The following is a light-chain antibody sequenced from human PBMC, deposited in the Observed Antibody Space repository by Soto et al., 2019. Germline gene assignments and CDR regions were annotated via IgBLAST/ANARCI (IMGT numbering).Light chain of an antibody. CDR2: AAS. CDR1: QDIRNF. V-gene: IGKV1-27*01. CDR3: QKYSSGPV. J-gene: IGKJ3*01. Sequence: DIQMTQSPTSLSASVGDRVTITCRASQDIRNFVAWYQQKPGKAPKRLIYAASTLQSGFPSRFSGSGSGTDFTLTITSLQPADVATYACQKYSSGPVFGPGTKVEIK.